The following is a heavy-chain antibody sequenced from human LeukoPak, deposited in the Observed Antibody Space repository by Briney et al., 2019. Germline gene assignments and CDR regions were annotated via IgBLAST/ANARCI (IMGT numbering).Heavy chain of an antibody. CDR1: GFTFDDYG. Sequence: GRSLRLSCAAFGFTFDDYGMGWVRHVPGKGPEWVSGIQWNGASTGYADSVKGRFTISRDNVKNSLYLQMNNLRVDDAALYHCARHSSGYHFWGQGALVIVSS. V-gene: IGHV3-20*01. J-gene: IGHJ4*02. CDR2: IQWNGAST. CDR3: ARHSSGYHF. D-gene: IGHD3-22*01.